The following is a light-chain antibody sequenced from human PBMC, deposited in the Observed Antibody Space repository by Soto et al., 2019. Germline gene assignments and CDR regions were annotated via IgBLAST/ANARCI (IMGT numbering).Light chain of an antibody. V-gene: IGKV1-39*01. Sequence: DIQMTQSPSSLYACIGDRVTITCRASQSIGRYLNWYRQKPGKAPGLLIYAASYMQRGIPSRFRGSGSGTDFTLTISRLEPEDFAVYFCQHDCNYPWTFGQGTKVDI. CDR3: QHDCNYPWT. CDR2: AAS. CDR1: QSIGRY. J-gene: IGKJ1*01.